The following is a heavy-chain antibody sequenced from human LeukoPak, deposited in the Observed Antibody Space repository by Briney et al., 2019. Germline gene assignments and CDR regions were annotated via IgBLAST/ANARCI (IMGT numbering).Heavy chain of an antibody. J-gene: IGHJ4*02. CDR3: AKATVGFDC. CDR1: GGPIKSYY. V-gene: IGHV4-59*01. Sequence: SETLSLTCTVSGGPIKSYYWSWIRQPPGRGLEWIGYIYYNGSTTYNPSLKSRITISVDTSKNQFSLKLSSVTAADTAIYYCAKATVGFDCWGQGTLVTVSS. D-gene: IGHD4-23*01. CDR2: IYYNGST.